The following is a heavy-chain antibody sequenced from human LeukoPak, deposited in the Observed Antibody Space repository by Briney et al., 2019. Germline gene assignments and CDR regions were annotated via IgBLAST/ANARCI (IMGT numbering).Heavy chain of an antibody. CDR1: GYTFTSYG. Sequence: GASVKVSCKGSGYTFTSYGISWVRQAPGQGLGWMGLINPNSGGKNYAQKCQSRYTMNRDTAISTVYMELSRLRSDDTAVYYSARGDHYGILTGDQTPSHLSDYCGQGTLVTVSA. CDR3: ARGDHYGILTGDQTPSHLSDY. J-gene: IGHJ4*02. V-gene: IGHV1-2*02. D-gene: IGHD3-9*01. CDR2: INPNSGGK.